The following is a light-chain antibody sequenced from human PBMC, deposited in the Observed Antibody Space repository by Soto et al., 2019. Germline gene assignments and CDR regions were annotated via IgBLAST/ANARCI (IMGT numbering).Light chain of an antibody. CDR1: QDIGTY. J-gene: IGKJ1*01. CDR2: DVS. V-gene: IGKV1-8*01. Sequence: AIRMTQSPSSFSASTGDRVSITCRATQDIGTYLAWYQQIPGKAPKLLIYDVSTLQTGVPSRFSGSGSGTDFTLTISYLQSEDFGTYYCQQFYNYPRTFGQGTKVEIK. CDR3: QQFYNYPRT.